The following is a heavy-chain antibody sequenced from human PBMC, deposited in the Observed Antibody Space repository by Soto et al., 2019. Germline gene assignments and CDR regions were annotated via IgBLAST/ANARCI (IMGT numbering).Heavy chain of an antibody. D-gene: IGHD6-19*01. V-gene: IGHV4-4*02. CDR1: GVSVTSDNW. J-gene: IGHJ3*02. CDR3: TKNGWYATDI. Sequence: SETLSLTCAVSGVSVTSDNWWSWVRQPPGTGLEWIGEIFHSVNTNYNPSLKSRATISVDKSKNHFSLTLTSVTAAATAVYYCTKNGWYATDIWGPGTMVTVSS. CDR2: IFHSVNT.